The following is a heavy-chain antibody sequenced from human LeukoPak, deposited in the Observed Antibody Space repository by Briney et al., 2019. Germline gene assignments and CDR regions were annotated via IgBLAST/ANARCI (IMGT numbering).Heavy chain of an antibody. CDR3: ARLASLSTIAHRGRTWVDP. CDR1: GGSISSSNW. CDR2: IYHNGST. J-gene: IGHJ5*02. Sequence: SGTLSLTCAVSGGSISSSNWWSWVRQPPGKGLEWIGEIYHNGSTNNNPSLKSRVTISVDKSKNQFSLKLSSVTAADTAVYYCARLASLSTIAHRGRTWVDPWGQGTLVTVSS. V-gene: IGHV4-4*02. D-gene: IGHD4/OR15-4a*01.